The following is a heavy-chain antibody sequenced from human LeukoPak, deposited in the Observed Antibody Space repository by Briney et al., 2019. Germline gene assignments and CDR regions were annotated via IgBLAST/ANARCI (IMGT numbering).Heavy chain of an antibody. CDR2: IGGDGIA. D-gene: IGHD3-3*01. CDR3: AKDINADFWSGYLLQRKFDY. J-gene: IGHJ4*02. Sequence: TGESLRLSCVASGFTFTDHPMNWVRQAPGKGLEWISYIGGDGIAFYADSVKGRFTASKDDARKSMYLQMNSLRAEDTAVYYCAKDINADFWSGYLLQRKFDYWGQGTLVTVSS. V-gene: IGHV3-69-1*01. CDR1: GFTFTDHP.